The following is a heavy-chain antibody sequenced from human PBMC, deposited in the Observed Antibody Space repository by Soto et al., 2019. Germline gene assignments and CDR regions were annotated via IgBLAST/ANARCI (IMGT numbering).Heavy chain of an antibody. D-gene: IGHD4-17*01. J-gene: IGHJ6*03. CDR3: ARTPYYGDYVYYYYMDV. CDR2: IIPILGIA. Sequence: ASVKVSCKASGGTFSSYTISWVRQAPGQGLEWMGRIIPILGIANYAQKFQGRVTITADKSTSTAYMELSSLRSEDTAVYYCARTPYYGDYVYYYYMDVWGKGTTVTVSS. V-gene: IGHV1-69*02. CDR1: GGTFSSYT.